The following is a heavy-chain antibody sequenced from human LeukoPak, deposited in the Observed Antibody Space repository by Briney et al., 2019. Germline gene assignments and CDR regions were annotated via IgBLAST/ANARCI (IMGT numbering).Heavy chain of an antibody. Sequence: GGSLRLSCAASGFTFSSYWMSWVRQAPGKGLEWVANIKQDGSEKYYVDSVKSRFTISRDNAKNSLYLQMNSLRAEDTAVYYCARAGRGSGKTVDYWGQGTLVTVSS. J-gene: IGHJ4*02. D-gene: IGHD3-10*01. CDR2: IKQDGSEK. V-gene: IGHV3-7*04. CDR1: GFTFSSYW. CDR3: ARAGRGSGKTVDY.